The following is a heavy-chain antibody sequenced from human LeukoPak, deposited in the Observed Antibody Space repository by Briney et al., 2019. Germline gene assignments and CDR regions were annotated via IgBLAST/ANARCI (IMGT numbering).Heavy chain of an antibody. Sequence: PGRSLRLSCAVSGFTFSSYAMHWVRQAPGKGLEWVAVISYDGSNKYYADSVKGRFTISRDNSKNTLYLQMNSLRAEDTAVYYCARDPDSLYYFDYWGQGTLVTVSS. CDR3: ARDPDSLYYFDY. J-gene: IGHJ4*02. D-gene: IGHD2-15*01. V-gene: IGHV3-30*04. CDR1: GFTFSSYA. CDR2: ISYDGSNK.